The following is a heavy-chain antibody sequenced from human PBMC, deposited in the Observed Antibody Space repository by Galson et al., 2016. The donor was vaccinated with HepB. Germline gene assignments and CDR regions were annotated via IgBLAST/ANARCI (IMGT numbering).Heavy chain of an antibody. J-gene: IGHJ4*02. D-gene: IGHD3-10*01. Sequence: SLRLSCAASGFTFRNYGMTWVRQAPGKGLEWVSTICGSCGDIHYADSVKGRFTISRDNSKNTLDVEMKSLRVEDTAVYYCAKEGWFGELLYGHFDFWGQGTLVTVSS. V-gene: IGHV3-23*01. CDR2: ICGSCGDI. CDR3: AKEGWFGELLYGHFDF. CDR1: GFTFRNYG.